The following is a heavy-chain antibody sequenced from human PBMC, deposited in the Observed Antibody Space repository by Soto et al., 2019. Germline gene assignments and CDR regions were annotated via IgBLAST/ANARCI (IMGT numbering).Heavy chain of an antibody. Sequence: SQTMSLPCIVFGESISSSSYYWGLIRKPPGKGLEWIGSIYYSGRTYYNPSFKSRVTISIDTSKNQFSLKLSSVTATDTAVYYCARQRTTVVTQAYFDHWGQGALVTVSS. CDR3: ARQRTTVVTQAYFDH. D-gene: IGHD2-21*02. V-gene: IGHV4-39*01. J-gene: IGHJ4*02. CDR1: GESISSSSYY. CDR2: IYYSGRT.